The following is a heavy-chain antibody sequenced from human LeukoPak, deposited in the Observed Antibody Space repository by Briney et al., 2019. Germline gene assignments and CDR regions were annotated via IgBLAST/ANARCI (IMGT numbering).Heavy chain of an antibody. J-gene: IGHJ4*02. D-gene: IGHD3-10*01. CDR2: INPSGGST. V-gene: IGHV1-46*01. Sequence: GASVKVSCKASGYTFTSYYMHWVRQAPGQGLEWMGIINPSGGSTTYAQKFQGRVTMTRDMSTSTVYMDLISLRSEDTAVYYCARAHLSGYFDYWGQGTLVTVSS. CDR1: GYTFTSYY. CDR3: ARAHLSGYFDY.